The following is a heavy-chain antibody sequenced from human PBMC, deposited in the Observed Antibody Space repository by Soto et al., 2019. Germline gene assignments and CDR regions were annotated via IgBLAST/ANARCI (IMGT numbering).Heavy chain of an antibody. CDR1: GYTFTSYD. CDR3: EKRITWKHLCCYYAVMDV. V-gene: IGHV1-8*01. D-gene: IGHD5-18*01. J-gene: IGHJ6*02. CDR2: MNPNSGNT. Sequence: QVQLVQSGAEVKKPGASVKVSCKASGYTFTSYDINWVRQATGQGLEWMGWMNPNSGNTGYAQKFQGRVTMTRNTPKRNTNMGVRSLKSATTAVTYGEKRITWKHLCCYYAVMDVWAKGPRSPSP.